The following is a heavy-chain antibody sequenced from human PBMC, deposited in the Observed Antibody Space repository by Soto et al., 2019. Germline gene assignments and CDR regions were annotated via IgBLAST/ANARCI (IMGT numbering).Heavy chain of an antibody. Sequence: QVQLVQSGAEVTKPGSSVKVSCKASGVTFTSYTFSWVRQAPGQGLEWMGGIIPIFGTTNYAQKFQGRVTITADESTSTAYMGLRSLRSEDTAVYYCARDASDYGDPPYFDYWGQGTLVTVSS. J-gene: IGHJ4*02. CDR2: IIPIFGTT. V-gene: IGHV1-69*01. D-gene: IGHD4-17*01. CDR3: ARDASDYGDPPYFDY. CDR1: GVTFTSYT.